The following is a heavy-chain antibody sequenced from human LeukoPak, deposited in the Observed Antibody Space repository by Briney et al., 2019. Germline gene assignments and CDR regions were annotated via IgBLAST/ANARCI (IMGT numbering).Heavy chain of an antibody. CDR1: GFTFSSYA. CDR3: ARDQSTAEGGWYGFYFDY. J-gene: IGHJ4*02. D-gene: IGHD6-19*01. Sequence: GRSLRLSCAASGFTFSSYAMHWVRQAPGKGLEWVAVISYDGSNKYYAGSVKGRFTISRDNSKNTLYLQMNSLRAEDTAVYYCARDQSTAEGGWYGFYFDYWGQGTLVTVSS. CDR2: ISYDGSNK. V-gene: IGHV3-30*04.